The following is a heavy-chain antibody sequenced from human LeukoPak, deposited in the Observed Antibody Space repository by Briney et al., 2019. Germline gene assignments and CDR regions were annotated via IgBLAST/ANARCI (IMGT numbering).Heavy chain of an antibody. CDR3: ARDNSVGDNAWWFDP. CDR1: GGTFSSYA. CDR2: IIPIFGTA. J-gene: IGHJ5*02. D-gene: IGHD1-26*01. Sequence: ASVNVSCKASGGTFSSYAISWVRQAPGQGLEWMGGIIPIFGTANYAQKFQGRVTITRNTSISTAYMELSSLRSEDTAIYYCARDNSVGDNAWWFDPWGQGTLVTVSS. V-gene: IGHV1-69*05.